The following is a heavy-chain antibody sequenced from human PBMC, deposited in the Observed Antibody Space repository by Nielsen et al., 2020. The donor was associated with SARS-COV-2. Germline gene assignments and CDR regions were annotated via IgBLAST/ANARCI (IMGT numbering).Heavy chain of an antibody. D-gene: IGHD1-26*01. V-gene: IGHV3-21*01. CDR2: ISSSSSYT. J-gene: IGHJ4*02. Sequence: GESLKISCAASGFTFSGFSMNWIRQAPGKGLEWVASISSSSSYTFYADSVKGRFTISRDNAKNSLFLQMNSLRAEDTAVYYCAKPYSGSYYGYFDYWGQGTLVTVSS. CDR1: GFTFSGFS. CDR3: AKPYSGSYYGYFDY.